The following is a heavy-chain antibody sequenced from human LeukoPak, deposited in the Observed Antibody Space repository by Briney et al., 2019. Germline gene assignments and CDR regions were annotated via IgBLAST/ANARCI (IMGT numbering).Heavy chain of an antibody. Sequence: ASVKVSCKASGYTFTSYYIHWVRQAPGQGLEWMGLINPSRGSTDYAQKFQGRVTMTRDTSTSTVYMELSSLRSDDTAVYYCANLGLAVAGTTGDYWGQGTLVTVSS. CDR3: ANLGLAVAGTTGDY. V-gene: IGHV1-46*01. J-gene: IGHJ4*02. CDR2: INPSRGST. D-gene: IGHD6-19*01. CDR1: GYTFTSYY.